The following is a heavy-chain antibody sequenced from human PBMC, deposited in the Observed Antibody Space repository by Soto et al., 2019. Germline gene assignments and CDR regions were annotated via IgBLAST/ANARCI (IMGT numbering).Heavy chain of an antibody. V-gene: IGHV1-2*02. CDR3: ARDQLLYYYVWGSYRYFYYGMDV. D-gene: IGHD3-16*02. Sequence: GASVKVSCKASGYTFIDHYIHWVRQAPGQGLEWMGWITPNSGATKYAQKFQGRVTMTRDASINTAYVDVTGLTFDDTAVYYCARDQLLYYYVWGSYRYFYYGMDVWGQGTTVTVSS. CDR1: GYTFIDHY. CDR2: ITPNSGAT. J-gene: IGHJ6*02.